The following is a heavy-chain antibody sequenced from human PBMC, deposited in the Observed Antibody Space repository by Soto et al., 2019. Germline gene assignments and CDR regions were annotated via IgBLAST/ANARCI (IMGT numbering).Heavy chain of an antibody. CDR1: GGSISSYY. CDR2: IYYSGST. Sequence: SETLSLTCXVSGGSISSYYWSWIRQPPGKGLEWIGYIYYSGSTNYNPSLKSRVTISVDTSKNQFSLKLSSVTAADTAVYYCARHAEYSDAFDIWGQGTMVTVSS. J-gene: IGHJ3*02. V-gene: IGHV4-59*08. D-gene: IGHD6-6*01. CDR3: ARHAEYSDAFDI.